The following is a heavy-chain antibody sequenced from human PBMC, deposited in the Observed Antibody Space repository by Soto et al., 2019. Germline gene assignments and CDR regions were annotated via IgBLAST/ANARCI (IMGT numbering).Heavy chain of an antibody. CDR1: GFTFSSYS. J-gene: IGHJ1*01. V-gene: IGHV3-21*01. CDR2: ISSSSSYI. Sequence: PGGSLRLSCAASGFTFSSYSMNWVRQAPGKGPEWVSSISSSSSYIYYADSVKSRFTISRDNAKNSLYLQMNSLRAEDTAVYYCARRLPQSGNFQHWGQGTLVTVSS. D-gene: IGHD3-10*01. CDR3: ARRLPQSGNFQH.